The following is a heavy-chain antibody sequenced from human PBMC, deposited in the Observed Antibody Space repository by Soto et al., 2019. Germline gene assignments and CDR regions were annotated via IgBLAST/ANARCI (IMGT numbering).Heavy chain of an antibody. J-gene: IGHJ5*02. CDR3: ARYTNSADGWFDT. CDR1: GGTSRSLS. CDR2: ITPLFGIP. D-gene: IGHD2-21*01. Sequence: QVQLVQSGAEVKKPGSSVKVSCKASGGTSRSLSITWVRQAPGQGLEWMGGITPLFGIPNYPQKFQGRLTITEDKSTGTAYLELRSLRSEDTAVYYCARYTNSADGWFDTWGRGTLVTVSS. V-gene: IGHV1-69*17.